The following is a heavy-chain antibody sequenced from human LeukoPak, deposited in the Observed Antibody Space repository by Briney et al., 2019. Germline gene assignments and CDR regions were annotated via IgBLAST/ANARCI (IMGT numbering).Heavy chain of an antibody. CDR3: SRGFAAD. CDR1: GFNFGEFV. V-gene: IGHV3-49*04. D-gene: IGHD2-15*01. Sequence: RSVRLSCATSGFNFGEFVVSWVRQAPGTGLEWVGFIRDKANGGTTEYAASVEGRFMIARDDSKGLAYLEMNSLKVDDTGTYYCSRGFAADWGQGALVTVSS. J-gene: IGHJ4*02. CDR2: IRDKANGGTT.